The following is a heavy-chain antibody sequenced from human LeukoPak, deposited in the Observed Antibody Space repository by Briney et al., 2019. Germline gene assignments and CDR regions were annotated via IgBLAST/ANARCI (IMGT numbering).Heavy chain of an antibody. J-gene: IGHJ3*02. D-gene: IGHD2-15*01. CDR1: GFTFSSYG. CDR3: ARDPGYCLNGVCPDDAFDI. V-gene: IGHV3-33*01. Sequence: PGGSLRLSCAASGFTFSSYGMHWVRQAPGKGLEWVALIWFDGSNKYYADSVKGRFTISRDNSKNTLYLQMNSLRAEDTAVYYCARDPGYCLNGVCPDDAFDIWGQGTMVTVSS. CDR2: IWFDGSNK.